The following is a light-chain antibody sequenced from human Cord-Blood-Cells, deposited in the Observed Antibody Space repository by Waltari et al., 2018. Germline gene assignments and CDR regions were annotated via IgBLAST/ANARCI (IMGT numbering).Light chain of an antibody. V-gene: IGLV2-23*01. J-gene: IGLJ3*02. CDR2: EGS. Sequence: QSALTQPASVSGSPGQSITISCTGTSSDVGSYILVSCYQQHPAKPPKLMIYEGSKRPSGVSKRFSGSKSGNTASLTISGLQAEDEADYYCCSYAGSSTLVFGGGTKLTVL. CDR3: CSYAGSSTLV. CDR1: SSDVGSYIL.